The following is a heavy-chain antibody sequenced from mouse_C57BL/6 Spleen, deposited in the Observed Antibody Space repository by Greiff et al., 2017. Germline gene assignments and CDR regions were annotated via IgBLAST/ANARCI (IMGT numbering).Heavy chain of an antibody. CDR3: ARNYYGYDGYAMDY. J-gene: IGHJ4*01. V-gene: IGHV1-26*01. CDR2: INPNNGGT. D-gene: IGHD2-2*01. CDR1: GYTFTDYY. Sequence: VQLQQSGPELVKPGASVKISCKASGYTFTDYYMNWVKQSHGKSLEWIGDINPNNGGTSYNQKFKGKATLTVDKSSSTAYMELRSLTSEDSAVYYCARNYYGYDGYAMDYWGQGTSVTVSS.